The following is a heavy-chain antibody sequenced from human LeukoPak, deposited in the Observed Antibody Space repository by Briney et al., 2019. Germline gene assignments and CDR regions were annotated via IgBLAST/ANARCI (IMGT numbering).Heavy chain of an antibody. D-gene: IGHD1-26*01. CDR3: ARDRGSYSANWFDP. CDR2: ISAYNGNT. CDR1: GYTFTSYG. Sequence: ASVKVSCKAPGYTFTSYGISWVRQAPGQGLEWMGWISAYNGNTNYAQKLQGRATMTTDTSTSTAYMELRSLRSDDTAVYYCARDRGSYSANWFDPWGQGTLVTVSS. J-gene: IGHJ5*02. V-gene: IGHV1-18*01.